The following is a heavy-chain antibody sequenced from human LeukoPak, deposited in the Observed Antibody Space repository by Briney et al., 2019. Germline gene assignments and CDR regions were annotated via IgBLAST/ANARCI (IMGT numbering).Heavy chain of an antibody. Sequence: ASVKVSCKASGYTFTSYYMHWVRQAPGQGLEWMGWINPNSGGTNYAQKFQGWVTMTRDTSISTAYMELSRLRSDDTAVYYCARGAGFYSSGWYDAFDIWGQGTMVTVSS. J-gene: IGHJ3*02. CDR1: GYTFTSYY. V-gene: IGHV1-2*04. CDR3: ARGAGFYSSGWYDAFDI. D-gene: IGHD6-19*01. CDR2: INPNSGGT.